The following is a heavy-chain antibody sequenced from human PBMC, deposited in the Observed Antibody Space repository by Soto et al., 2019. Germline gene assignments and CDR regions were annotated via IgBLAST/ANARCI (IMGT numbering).Heavy chain of an antibody. CDR3: ARDFDRSSGEFDP. D-gene: IGHD6-25*01. V-gene: IGHV1-69*13. CDR2: IIPIFGTA. J-gene: IGHJ5*02. CDR1: GGTFSSYA. Sequence: RASVKVSCKASGGTFSSYAISWVRQAPGQGLEWMGGIIPIFGTANYAQKFQGRVTITADESTSTAYMELSSLRSEDTAVYYCARDFDRSSGEFDPWGQGTLVTVSS.